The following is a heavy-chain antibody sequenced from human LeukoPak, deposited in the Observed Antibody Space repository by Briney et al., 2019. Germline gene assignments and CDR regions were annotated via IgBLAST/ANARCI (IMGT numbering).Heavy chain of an antibody. CDR1: GGSISSSNFY. J-gene: IGHJ5*02. Sequence: SETLSLTCTVSGGSISSSNFYWGWIRQPPGKGLEWIGTISYSGSTFYSPSLKSRVTISVDTSKNQFSLKLSSVTAADTAVYYCARLGDIVVVVAANRYNWFDPWGQGTLVTVSS. V-gene: IGHV4-39*01. CDR3: ARLGDIVVVVAANRYNWFDP. CDR2: ISYSGST. D-gene: IGHD2-15*01.